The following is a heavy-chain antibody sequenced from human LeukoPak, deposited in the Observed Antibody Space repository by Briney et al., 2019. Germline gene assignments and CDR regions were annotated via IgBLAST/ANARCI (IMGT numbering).Heavy chain of an antibody. Sequence: SETLSLTCGVSGGSFSSSLYHWGWLRQPPGKGLEWIGNVFHNGNAYYSPSLQSRVAISVDTSKNQLSLKLTSVTAADTAVYFCTRQIVGTSWNYYYSYMDVWGKGTSVTVSS. V-gene: IGHV4-39*01. CDR2: VFHNGNA. CDR3: TRQIVGTSWNYYYSYMDV. D-gene: IGHD1-1*01. J-gene: IGHJ6*03. CDR1: GGSFSSSLYH.